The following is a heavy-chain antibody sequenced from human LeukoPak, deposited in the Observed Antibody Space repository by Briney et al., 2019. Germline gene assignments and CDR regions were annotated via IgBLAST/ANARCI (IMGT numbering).Heavy chain of an antibody. Sequence: PSETLSLTCTVSGGSISSGGYYWSWIRQHPGKGLEWIGYIYYSGSTYYNPSLKSRVTISVDTSKNQFSLKLSSVTAADTAVYYCARAGDIVVVPAAPAIDWFDPWGQGTLVTVSS. J-gene: IGHJ5*02. CDR3: ARAGDIVVVPAAPAIDWFDP. CDR2: IYYSGST. V-gene: IGHV4-31*03. CDR1: GGSISSGGYY. D-gene: IGHD2-2*01.